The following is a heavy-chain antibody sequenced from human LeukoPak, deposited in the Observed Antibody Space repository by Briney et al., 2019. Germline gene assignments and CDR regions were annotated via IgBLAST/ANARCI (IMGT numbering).Heavy chain of an antibody. D-gene: IGHD5-24*01. CDR2: ITWNSDTI. V-gene: IGHV3-9*01. J-gene: IGHJ4*02. CDR3: AKDKGRGGWLQYYLDN. CDR1: GFRFDDYA. Sequence: HPGRSLRLSCAASGFRFDDYAMHWVRQPPGKGLEWVSGITWNSDTIAYADSVKGRFTISRDNAKNSLYLQMNSLRPEDTAFYYCAKDKGRGGWLQYYLDNWGQGTLVTVSS.